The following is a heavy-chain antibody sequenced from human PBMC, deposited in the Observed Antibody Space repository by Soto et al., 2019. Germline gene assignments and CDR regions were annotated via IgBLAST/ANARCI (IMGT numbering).Heavy chain of an antibody. Sequence: GGSLRLSCAASGFTFSSYAMSWVRQAPGKGLEWVSAISGSGGSTYYADSVKGRFTISRDNSKNTLYLQMNSLRAEDTAVYYCAKKGPDYGVIFGAFDIWGQGTMVTVSS. CDR2: ISGSGGST. V-gene: IGHV3-23*01. D-gene: IGHD4-17*01. J-gene: IGHJ3*02. CDR1: GFTFSSYA. CDR3: AKKGPDYGVIFGAFDI.